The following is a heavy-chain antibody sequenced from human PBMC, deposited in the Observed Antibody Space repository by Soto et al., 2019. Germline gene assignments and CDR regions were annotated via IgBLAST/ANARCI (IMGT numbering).Heavy chain of an antibody. D-gene: IGHD3-22*01. CDR1: GYTFTDYG. Sequence: QVQLVESGAEVKKPGASVKVSCKASGYTFTDYGISWVRQAPGQGLEWMGGISGYNGNTKDAQKFQGRVTMTTDTPTNTAYRELRSLRSDDTAVYYCARAREYIYDSSGNYYYHFGLDVWGQGTTLTVPS. V-gene: IGHV1-18*04. J-gene: IGHJ6*02. CDR2: ISGYNGNT. CDR3: ARAREYIYDSSGNYYYHFGLDV.